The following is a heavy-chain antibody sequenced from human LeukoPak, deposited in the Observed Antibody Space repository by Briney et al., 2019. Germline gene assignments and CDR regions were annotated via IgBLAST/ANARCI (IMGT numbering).Heavy chain of an antibody. CDR3: AREGNSLYFDY. D-gene: IGHD4-23*01. CDR2: IIPILGIA. J-gene: IGHJ4*02. CDR1: GYTFTSYG. Sequence: ASVKVSCKASGYTFTSYGISWVRQAPGQGLEWMGRIIPILGIANYAQKFQGRVTITADKSTSTAYMELSSLRSEDTAVYYCAREGNSLYFDYWGQGTLVTVSS. V-gene: IGHV1-69*04.